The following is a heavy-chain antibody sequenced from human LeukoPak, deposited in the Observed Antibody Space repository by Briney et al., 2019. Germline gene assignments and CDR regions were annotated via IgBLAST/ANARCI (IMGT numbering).Heavy chain of an antibody. CDR1: GYSIRSAYS. CDR3: ARERGRGYYYDSSAYFSDAFDI. CDR2: IYRSGST. V-gene: IGHV4-38-2*02. Sequence: SETLSLTCSVSGYSIRSAYSWGWIRQPPGKGLEWIGNIYRSGSTFYKASLKRRATISVDTSNSQFSLRLNSVTAADTAVYYCARERGRGYYYDSSAYFSDAFDIWGQGTMVTVSS. J-gene: IGHJ3*02. D-gene: IGHD3-22*01.